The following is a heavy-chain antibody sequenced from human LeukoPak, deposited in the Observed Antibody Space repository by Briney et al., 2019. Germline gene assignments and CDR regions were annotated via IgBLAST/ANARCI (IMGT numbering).Heavy chain of an antibody. CDR1: GFTFSSYG. Sequence: GGSLRLSCAASGFTFSSYGMHWVRQAPGKGLEWVAFIRYDGSNKYYADSVKGRFTISRDNSKNTLYLQMNSLRAEDTAVYYCANAGEVVVPAAHFDYWGQGTLVTVSS. CDR2: IRYDGSNK. V-gene: IGHV3-30*02. CDR3: ANAGEVVVPAAHFDY. D-gene: IGHD2-2*01. J-gene: IGHJ4*02.